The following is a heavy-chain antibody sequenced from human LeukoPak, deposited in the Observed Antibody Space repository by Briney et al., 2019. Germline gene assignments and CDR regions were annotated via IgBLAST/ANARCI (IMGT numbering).Heavy chain of an antibody. D-gene: IGHD3-22*01. CDR2: INHSGST. Sequence: SETLSLTCAVYGGSFSGYYWSWIRQPPGKGLEWIGEINHSGSTNYNPSLKSRVTISVDTSKNQFSLKLSSVTAADTAVYYCARGSRRVTMMVVVNYMDVWGKGTTVTVSS. CDR3: ARGSRRVTMMVVVNYMDV. CDR1: GGSFSGYY. J-gene: IGHJ6*03. V-gene: IGHV4-34*01.